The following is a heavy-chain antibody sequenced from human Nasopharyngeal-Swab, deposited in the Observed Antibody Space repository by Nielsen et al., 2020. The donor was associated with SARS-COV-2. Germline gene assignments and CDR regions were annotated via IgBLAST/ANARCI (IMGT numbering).Heavy chain of an antibody. CDR3: ARDEVAGEGAHDFDY. CDR1: GYSFTSYY. CDR2: INPADDYT. V-gene: IGHV1-46*01. J-gene: IGHJ4*02. Sequence: ASVKVSCKASGYSFTSYYIHWVRRAPGQGLEWMGLINPADDYTQYAQRFHGRVSMTRDASARTVYMDLSSLRSEDTAVYYCARDEVAGEGAHDFDYWGQGTLVTVSS. D-gene: IGHD4/OR15-4a*01.